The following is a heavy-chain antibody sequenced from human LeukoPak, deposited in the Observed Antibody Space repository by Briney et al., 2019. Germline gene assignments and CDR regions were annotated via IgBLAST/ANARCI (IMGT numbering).Heavy chain of an antibody. CDR3: ARGYDFWSGYSLPGMDY. CDR2: IYYSGST. J-gene: IGHJ4*02. V-gene: IGHV4-30-4*08. Sequence: SQTLSLTCTVSGGSISSGDYYWSWIRQPPGKGLEWIGYIYYSGSTYYNPSLKSRVTISVDTSKNQFSLKLSSVTAADTAVYYCARGYDFWSGYSLPGMDYWGQGTLVTVSS. CDR1: GGSISSGDYY. D-gene: IGHD3-3*01.